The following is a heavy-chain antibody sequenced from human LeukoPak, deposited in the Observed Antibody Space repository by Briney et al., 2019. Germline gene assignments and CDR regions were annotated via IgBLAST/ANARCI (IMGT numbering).Heavy chain of an antibody. J-gene: IGHJ5*02. D-gene: IGHD5-12*01. Sequence: SETLSLTCAVYGGSFSGYYWSWIRQPPGKGLEWIGEINHSGSTNYNPSLKSRVTISVDTSKNQFSLHLNSVTPEDTAVYFYARWIHDQHYFDRWGEGTMVTVSS. CDR2: INHSGST. V-gene: IGHV4-34*01. CDR1: GGSFSGYY. CDR3: ARWIHDQHYFDR.